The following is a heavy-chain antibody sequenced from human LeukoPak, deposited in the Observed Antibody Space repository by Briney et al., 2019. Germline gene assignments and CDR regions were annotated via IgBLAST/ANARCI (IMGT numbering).Heavy chain of an antibody. V-gene: IGHV1-46*01. CDR1: GYSFTSNY. CDR2: INPSDGTT. Sequence: ASVKVSCKASGYSFTSNYMHWVRQAPGQGLEWMAIINPSDGTTSYAQKFQGRVTMTRDTSTSTVYMELSSLRSEDTAVYHCARSPRCGGYWSYNRFRPRGQGNLVTVSS. CDR3: ARSPRCGGYWSYNRFRP. J-gene: IGHJ5*01. D-gene: IGHD2-21*01.